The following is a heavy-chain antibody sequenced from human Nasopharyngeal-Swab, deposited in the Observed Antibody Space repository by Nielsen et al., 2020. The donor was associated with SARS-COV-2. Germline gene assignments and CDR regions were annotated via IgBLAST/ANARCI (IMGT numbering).Heavy chain of an antibody. V-gene: IGHV4-61*08. CDR3: ARGRQYQLLFIFVEDAFDI. Sequence: SETLSLTCTVFGDSVTNGGHYWSWIRQPPGKGLEWIGYVYYIGDTNYNPSLKSRVTISLDTSKNQVSLKLSSVTAADTAVYYCARGRQYQLLFIFVEDAFDIWGQGTMVTVSS. D-gene: IGHD2-2*01. CDR2: VYYIGDT. CDR1: GDSVTNGGHY. J-gene: IGHJ3*02.